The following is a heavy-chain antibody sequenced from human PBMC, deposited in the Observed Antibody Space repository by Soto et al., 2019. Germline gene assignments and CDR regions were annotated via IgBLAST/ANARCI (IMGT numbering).Heavy chain of an antibody. V-gene: IGHV3-23*01. CDR2: ISGSGGST. D-gene: IGHD5-18*01. Sequence: GGSLSLSCAASGFTFSSYSMSWVRQAPGKGLEWVSAISGSGGSTYYADSVRGRFTITRDNSKNTLYLQMNSRRAEDAAVDYCAKEQGDTATDDAFDIWGQGTMVTVSS. CDR1: GFTFSSYS. CDR3: AKEQGDTATDDAFDI. J-gene: IGHJ3*02.